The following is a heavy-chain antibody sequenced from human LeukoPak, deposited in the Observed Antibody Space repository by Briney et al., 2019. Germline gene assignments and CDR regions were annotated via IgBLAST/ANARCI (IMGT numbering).Heavy chain of an antibody. CDR3: ASGRFDY. Sequence: SETLSLTCTVAGGSFSYYYWTLIRQPPGQALEWIGYIYHTGTTNYNPSLRSRVTMSVDTSKNQFSLELNSVTAADTAVYYCASGRFDYWGQGTLVTVSS. CDR2: IYHTGTT. V-gene: IGHV4-59*08. J-gene: IGHJ4*02. CDR1: GGSFSYYY.